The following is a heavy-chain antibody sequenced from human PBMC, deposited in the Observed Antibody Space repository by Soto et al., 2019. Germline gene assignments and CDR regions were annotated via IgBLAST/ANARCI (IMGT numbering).Heavy chain of an antibody. CDR1: GGSISSSSYY. J-gene: IGHJ6*02. D-gene: IGHD2-2*01. CDR2: IYYSGST. Sequence: SETLSLTCTVSGGSISSSSYYWGWIRQPPGKGLEWIGSIYYSGSTYYNPSLKSRVTISVDTSKNQFSLKLSSVTAADTAVYYCASPCINTSCCDGFHGMDVWGQGTTVTVSS. CDR3: ASPCINTSCCDGFHGMDV. V-gene: IGHV4-39*01.